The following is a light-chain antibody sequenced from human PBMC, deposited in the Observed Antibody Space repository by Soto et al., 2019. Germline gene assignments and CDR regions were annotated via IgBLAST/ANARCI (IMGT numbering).Light chain of an antibody. CDR2: GNH. J-gene: IGLJ2*01. CDR3: AAWDDSLGILV. CDR1: SSNIGSNP. Sequence: QSLLTQPPSASGTPGQRVTISCSGSSSNIGSNPVNWYQQLPGTAPKLLIYGNHQRPSGVPDRFSGSKSVTSASLAISGLQSEDEADYYCAAWDDSLGILVFGGGTKLTVL. V-gene: IGLV1-44*01.